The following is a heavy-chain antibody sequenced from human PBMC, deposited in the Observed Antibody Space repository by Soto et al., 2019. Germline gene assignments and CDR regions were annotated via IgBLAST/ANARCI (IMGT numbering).Heavy chain of an antibody. CDR1: GFTFGDYA. Sequence: PGGSLRLCCTASGFTFGDYAMSWFRQAPGKGLEWVGFIRSKAYGGTTEYAASVKGRFTISRDDSKSIAYLQMNSLKTEDTAVYYCTRAPRLAPLDYGMDVWGQGATVTVSS. D-gene: IGHD3-9*01. V-gene: IGHV3-49*03. J-gene: IGHJ6*02. CDR2: IRSKAYGGTT. CDR3: TRAPRLAPLDYGMDV.